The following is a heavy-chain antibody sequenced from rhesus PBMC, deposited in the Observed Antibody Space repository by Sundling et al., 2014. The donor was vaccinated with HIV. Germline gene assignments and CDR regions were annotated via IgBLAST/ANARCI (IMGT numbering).Heavy chain of an antibody. CDR1: GFTFSSYA. CDR2: IRSGGST. CDR3: AKVGYYSASWRGYFDY. V-gene: IGHV3-103*01. Sequence: EVQLVESGGGLAKPGGSLRLSCAASGFTFSSYAIHWVRQAPGKGLEWVSAIRSGGSTDYADSVKGRFTISRDNSKNTLSLQMNSLRPEDTAVYYCAKVGYYSASWRGYFDYWGQGVLATVSS. D-gene: IGHD3-16*01. J-gene: IGHJ4*01.